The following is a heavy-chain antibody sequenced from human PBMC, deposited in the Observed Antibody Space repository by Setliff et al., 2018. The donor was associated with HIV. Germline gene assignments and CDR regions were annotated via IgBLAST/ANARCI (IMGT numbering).Heavy chain of an antibody. CDR2: IKQDGSEK. CDR1: GFTFSSYW. J-gene: IGHJ6*02. Sequence: HPGGSLRLSCAASGFTFSSYWMSWVRQAPGKGLEWVANIKQDGSEKYYVDSVKGRFTISRDNAKNSLYLQMNSLRAEDTAVYYCARDGFPIYSGSYYYYYYGMDVWGQGTTVTVSS. CDR3: ARDGFPIYSGSYYYYYYGMDV. V-gene: IGHV3-7*01. D-gene: IGHD1-26*01.